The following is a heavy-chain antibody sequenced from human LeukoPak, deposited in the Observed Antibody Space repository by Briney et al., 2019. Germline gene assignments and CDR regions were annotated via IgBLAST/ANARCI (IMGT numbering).Heavy chain of an antibody. D-gene: IGHD4-17*01. J-gene: IGHJ5*02. CDR2: IKQDGSEK. CDR3: ARAPGEGWFDP. Sequence: GGSLRLSCAASGFTFSSYWTSWVRQAPGKGLEWVASIKQDGSEKYYVDSVKGRFTISRDNAKNSLYLQMNSLRAEDTALYYCARAPGEGWFDPWGQGTLVTVSS. V-gene: IGHV3-7*01. CDR1: GFTFSSYW.